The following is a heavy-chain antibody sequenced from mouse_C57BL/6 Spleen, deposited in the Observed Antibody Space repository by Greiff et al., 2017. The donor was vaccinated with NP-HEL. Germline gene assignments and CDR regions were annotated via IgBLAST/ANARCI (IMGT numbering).Heavy chain of an antibody. CDR1: GYTFTGYW. V-gene: IGHV1-9*01. J-gene: IGHJ1*03. Sequence: VQLVESGAELMKPGASVKLSCKATGYTFTGYWIEWVKQRPGHGLEWIGEILPGSGSTNYNAKFKGKATFTADTSSNTAYMQLSSLTTADSASDYCARQPRYFDVWGTGTTVTVSS. CDR3: ARQPRYFDV. CDR2: ILPGSGST.